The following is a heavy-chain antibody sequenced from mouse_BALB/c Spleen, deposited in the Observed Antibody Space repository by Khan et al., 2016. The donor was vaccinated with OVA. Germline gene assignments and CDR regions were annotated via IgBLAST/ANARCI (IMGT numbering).Heavy chain of an antibody. J-gene: IGHJ3*01. Sequence: VHVKQSGPELVKPGVSMKISCKASGYSFTDYTMNWVKQSHGKNLEWIGLINPYNGDTNYNQKFKGKATLTVDKSSSTAYMELISLTSEDSAAYYGGRAGYGGFAYWGQGTLVTVSA. CDR3: GRAGYGGFAY. V-gene: IGHV1-18*01. CDR1: GYSFTDYT. D-gene: IGHD1-2*01. CDR2: INPYNGDT.